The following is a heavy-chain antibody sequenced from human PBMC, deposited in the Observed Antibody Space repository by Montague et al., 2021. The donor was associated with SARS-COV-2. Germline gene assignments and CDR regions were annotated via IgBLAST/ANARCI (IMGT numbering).Heavy chain of an antibody. Sequence: SETLSLTCTASGGSIGAYYWSWIRQPPGKGLEWIGYIDNSGSTXXXPSLESRVTMSVDMSKNQFSLKLNSVTAADTAVYYCARHGGNDAFDIWGRGTMVTVSS. J-gene: IGHJ3*02. CDR3: ARHGGNDAFDI. D-gene: IGHD4-23*01. CDR2: IDNSGST. V-gene: IGHV4-59*01. CDR1: GGSIGAYY.